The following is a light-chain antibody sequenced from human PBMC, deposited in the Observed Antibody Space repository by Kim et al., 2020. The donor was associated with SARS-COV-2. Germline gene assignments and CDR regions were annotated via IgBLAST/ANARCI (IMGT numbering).Light chain of an antibody. J-gene: IGKJ4*01. V-gene: IGKV1-9*01. CDR2: AAA. CDR3: QQLKSYPLT. Sequence: ASAVDRVTITCRASQGIISYLAWYQQQPGKAPNLLIYAAATVQSGVPSSFSGSGSGTEFTLTISSLQPEDFATYYCQQLKSYPLTFGGGTKVDIK. CDR1: QGIISY.